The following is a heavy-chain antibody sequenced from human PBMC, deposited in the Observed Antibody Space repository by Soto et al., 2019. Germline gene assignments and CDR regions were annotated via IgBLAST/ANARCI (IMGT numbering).Heavy chain of an antibody. CDR2: INSSGRT. V-gene: IGHV4-30-4*01. Sequence: PSETLSLTCSVSGDSISSSDSYWSLIRQPPGKGLEWIGYINSSGRTYYKPSLKSRVSISIDTSKNQFSLRLTSVTVADTAVYFCARFSTLGKDYGVVVWGQGTTITVSS. CDR3: ARFSTLGKDYGVVV. CDR1: GDSISSSDSY. J-gene: IGHJ6*02. D-gene: IGHD2-2*01.